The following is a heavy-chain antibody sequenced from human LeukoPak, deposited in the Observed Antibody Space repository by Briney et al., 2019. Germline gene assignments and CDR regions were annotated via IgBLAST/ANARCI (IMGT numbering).Heavy chain of an antibody. D-gene: IGHD6-13*01. CDR1: GGSISSYY. Sequence: SETLSLTCTVSGGSISSYYWSWIRQPPGKGLEWIGYIYYSGSTNYNPSLKSRVTMSVDTSKNQFSLKLSSVTAADTAVYYCARVGYSSSWSNYYYYMDVWGKGTTVTISS. V-gene: IGHV4-59*12. J-gene: IGHJ6*03. CDR3: ARVGYSSSWSNYYYYMDV. CDR2: IYYSGST.